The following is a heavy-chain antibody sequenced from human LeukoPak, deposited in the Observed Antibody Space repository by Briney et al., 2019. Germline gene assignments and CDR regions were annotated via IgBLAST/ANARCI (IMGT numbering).Heavy chain of an antibody. V-gene: IGHV4-61*02. D-gene: IGHD3-3*01. CDR1: GGSISSGSYY. J-gene: IGHJ4*02. CDR3: ARGLASGYPPIPFDY. Sequence: SETLSLTCTVSGGSISSGSYYWSWIRQPAGKGLEWIGRIFTSGSTKYNPSLKSRVTISVDTSKNQFSLKLSSVTAADTAVYYCARGLASGYPPIPFDYWGQGTLVTVSS. CDR2: IFTSGST.